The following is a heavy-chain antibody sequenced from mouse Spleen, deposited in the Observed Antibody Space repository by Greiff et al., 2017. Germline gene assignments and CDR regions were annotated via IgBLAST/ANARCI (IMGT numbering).Heavy chain of an antibody. CDR1: GYTFTDYV. Sequence: QVQLQQSGPELVKPGASVKMSCKASGYTFTDYVISWVKQRTGQGLEWIGEIYPGSGSTNYNEKFKSKATLTVDKSSSTAYMQLSSLTSEDSAVYYCARGATARVSWFAYWGQGTLVTVSA. CDR3: ARGATARVSWFAY. J-gene: IGHJ3*01. D-gene: IGHD3-2*01. CDR2: IYPGSGST. V-gene: IGHV1-81*01.